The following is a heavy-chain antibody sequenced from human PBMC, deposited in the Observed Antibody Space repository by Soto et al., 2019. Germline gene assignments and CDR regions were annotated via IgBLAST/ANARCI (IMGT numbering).Heavy chain of an antibody. CDR2: IYFSGST. V-gene: IGHV4-31*03. CDR1: GGSISSGGYY. J-gene: IGHJ6*02. Sequence: PSETLSLTCTVSGGSISSGGYYWSWIRQHPGKGLEFIWYIYFSGSTYYNPFLKSRVTISVDTSKNQFFLKLSSVTAADTAVFYCARMAAAATGSYYYYYGMDVWGQGTTVTVSS. CDR3: ARMAAAATGSYYYYYGMDV. D-gene: IGHD6-13*01.